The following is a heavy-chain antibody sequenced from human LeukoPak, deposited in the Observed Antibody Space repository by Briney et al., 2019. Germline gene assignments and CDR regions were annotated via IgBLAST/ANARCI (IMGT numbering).Heavy chain of an antibody. CDR1: GYTFTGYY. D-gene: IGHD6-13*01. V-gene: IGHV1-2*06. Sequence: GASVTVSCTASGYTFTGYYMHWVRQAPGQGLEWMGRINPNSGGTNYAQKFQGRVTMTRDTSTSTAYMELSRLRSDDTAVYYCAREASDGSSFDYWGQGTLVTVSS. CDR3: AREASDGSSFDY. CDR2: INPNSGGT. J-gene: IGHJ4*02.